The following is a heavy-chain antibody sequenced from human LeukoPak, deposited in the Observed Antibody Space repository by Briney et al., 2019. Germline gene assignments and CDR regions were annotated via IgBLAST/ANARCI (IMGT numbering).Heavy chain of an antibody. D-gene: IGHD3-22*01. CDR2: ISWNSGSI. V-gene: IGHV3-9*01. CDR1: GFTFDDYA. CDR3: ARAGHCYDSNGYPFSYYFDS. J-gene: IGHJ4*02. Sequence: GGSLRLSCAASGFTFDDYAMHWVRQAPGKGLEWVAGISWNSGSIGYADSVKGRFTISRDNAKNTLYLQMNSLRAEDTAVFYCARAGHCYDSNGYPFSYYFDSWGQGTLVTVSS.